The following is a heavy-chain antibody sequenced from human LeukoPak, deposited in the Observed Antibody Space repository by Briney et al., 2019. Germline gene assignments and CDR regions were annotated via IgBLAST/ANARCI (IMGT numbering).Heavy chain of an antibody. CDR3: ARDLVTVTKGFDI. J-gene: IGHJ3*02. CDR2: MSYIGST. D-gene: IGHD4-17*01. Sequence: SETLSLTCAVSDDSFSSHYWTWIRQPPGKGLEWIGYMSYIGSTNYNPSLKSRLTISIDTSKNQFSLKLSSVTAADTAVYYCARDLVTVTKGFDIWGQGTMVSVSS. V-gene: IGHV4-59*11. CDR1: DDSFSSHY.